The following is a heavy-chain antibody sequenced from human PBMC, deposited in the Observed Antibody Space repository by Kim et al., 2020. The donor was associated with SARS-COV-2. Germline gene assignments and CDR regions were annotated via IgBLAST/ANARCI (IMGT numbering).Heavy chain of an antibody. CDR2: ISAYNGNT. D-gene: IGHD5-12*01. J-gene: IGHJ5*02. Sequence: ASVKVSCKASGYTFTSYGISWVRQAPGQGLEWMGWISAYNGNTNYAQKLQGRVTMTTDTSTSTAYMELRSLRSDDTAVYYCAREVPAYSGYDWNLNWFDPWGQGTLVTVSS. CDR3: AREVPAYSGYDWNLNWFDP. CDR1: GYTFTSYG. V-gene: IGHV1-18*01.